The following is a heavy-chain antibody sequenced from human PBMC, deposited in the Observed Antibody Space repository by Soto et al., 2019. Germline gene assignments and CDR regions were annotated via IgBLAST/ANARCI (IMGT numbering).Heavy chain of an antibody. V-gene: IGHV4-30-2*01. J-gene: IGHJ5*02. Sequence: PSETLSLTCAVSGGSINSRYSWSWIRQPPGKGLEWIGYIYHSGSTYYNPSLKSRVTISVDRSKNQFSLKLSSVTAADTAVYYCARVPGPWGQGTLVTVSS. CDR1: GGSINSRYS. D-gene: IGHD3-10*01. CDR3: ARVPGP. CDR2: IYHSGST.